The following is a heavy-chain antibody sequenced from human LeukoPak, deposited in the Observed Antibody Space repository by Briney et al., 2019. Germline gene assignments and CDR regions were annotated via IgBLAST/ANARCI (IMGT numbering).Heavy chain of an antibody. J-gene: IGHJ3*02. CDR3: ATGGIVVVPWAFDI. V-gene: IGHV1-2*02. Sequence: VASVKVSCKASGYTFTGYYMHWVRQAPGQGLEWMGWINPNSGGTNYAQKFQGRVTMTRDTSISTAYMELSRLRSDDTAVYYCATGGIVVVPWAFDIWGQGTMVTVSS. D-gene: IGHD3-22*01. CDR2: INPNSGGT. CDR1: GYTFTGYY.